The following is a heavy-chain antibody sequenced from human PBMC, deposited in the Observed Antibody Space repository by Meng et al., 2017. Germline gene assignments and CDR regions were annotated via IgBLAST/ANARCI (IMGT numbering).Heavy chain of an antibody. CDR2: ISSSGSTI. CDR3: ARDGVLRYFDWLFPRQYDVAYYFDY. D-gene: IGHD3-9*01. V-gene: IGHV3-48*03. J-gene: IGHJ4*02. CDR1: GFTFSSYE. Sequence: GESLKISCAASGFTFSSYEMNWVRQAPGKGLEWVSYISSSGSTIYYADSVKGRFTISRDNAKNSLYLQMNSLRAEDTAVYYCARDGVLRYFDWLFPRQYDVAYYFDYWGQGTLVTVSS.